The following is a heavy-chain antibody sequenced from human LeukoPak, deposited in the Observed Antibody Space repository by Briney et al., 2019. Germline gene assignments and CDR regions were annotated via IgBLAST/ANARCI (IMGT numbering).Heavy chain of an antibody. CDR1: GFTFSSYA. V-gene: IGHV3-23*01. D-gene: IGHD2/OR15-2a*01. CDR2: ISGSGGST. CDR3: VKDRPCTFCMPMDV. J-gene: IGHJ6*02. Sequence: GGSLRLSCAASGFTFSSYAMSWVRQAPGKGLEWVSAISGSGGSTYYADSVKGRFTISRDNSKDTVHLQMNYLRAEDTAIYYCVKDRPCTFCMPMDVWGQGTTVTVSS.